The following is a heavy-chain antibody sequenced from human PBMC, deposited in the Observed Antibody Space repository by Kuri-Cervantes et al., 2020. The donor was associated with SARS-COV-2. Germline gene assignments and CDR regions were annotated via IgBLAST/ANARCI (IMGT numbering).Heavy chain of an antibody. J-gene: IGHJ6*03. CDR3: ARIVRFMDV. Sequence: SCAVSGVSVTGGTYYWAWIRQPAGKGLEWIGHLDTSGSTTYNPSLKSRVTISVDTSKNQFSLKLSSVTAADTAVYYCARIVRFMDVWGKGTTVTVSS. CDR1: GVSVTGGTYY. D-gene: IGHD2-21*01. CDR2: LDTSGST. V-gene: IGHV4-61*09.